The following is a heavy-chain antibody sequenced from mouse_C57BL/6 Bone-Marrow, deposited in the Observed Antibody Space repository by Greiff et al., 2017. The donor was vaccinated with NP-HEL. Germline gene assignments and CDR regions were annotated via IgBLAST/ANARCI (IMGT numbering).Heavy chain of an antibody. CDR1: GYTFTSSG. CDR3: ANTYYRYFDV. D-gene: IGHD5-1*01. CDR2: IYPRSGNT. Sequence: QVQLQQSGAELARPGASVKLSCKASGYTFTSSGISWVKQRTGQGLEWIGEIYPRSGNTYYNEKFKGKATLTADKSSSTAYMELRSLTAEDSAVYFCANTYYRYFDVWGTGTTVTVSS. J-gene: IGHJ1*03. V-gene: IGHV1-81*01.